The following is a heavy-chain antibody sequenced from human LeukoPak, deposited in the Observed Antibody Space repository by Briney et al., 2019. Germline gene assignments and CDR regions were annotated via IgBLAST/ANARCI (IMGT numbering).Heavy chain of an antibody. CDR3: ARHRAEVGAFDY. CDR1: GGSISSYY. D-gene: IGHD1-26*01. CDR2: IYYSGST. Sequence: SETLSLTCTVSGGSISSYYWSWIRQPPWKGLEWIGYIYYSGSTNYNPSLKSRVTISVDTSKNQFSLKLSSVTAADTAVYYCARHRAEVGAFDYWGQGTLVTVSS. V-gene: IGHV4-59*08. J-gene: IGHJ4*02.